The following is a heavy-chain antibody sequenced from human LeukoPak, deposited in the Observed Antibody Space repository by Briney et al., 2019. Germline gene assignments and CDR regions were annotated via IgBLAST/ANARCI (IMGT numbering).Heavy chain of an antibody. J-gene: IGHJ4*02. Sequence: LETLSLTCAVYGGSFSGYYWSWIRQPPGKGLEWIGSIYYSGSTYYNPSLKSRVTISVDTSKNQFSLKLSSVTAADTAVYYCARRGSYYGSYFDYWGQGTLVTVSS. CDR1: GGSFSGYY. D-gene: IGHD1-26*01. CDR3: ARRGSYYGSYFDY. CDR2: IYYSGST. V-gene: IGHV4-34*01.